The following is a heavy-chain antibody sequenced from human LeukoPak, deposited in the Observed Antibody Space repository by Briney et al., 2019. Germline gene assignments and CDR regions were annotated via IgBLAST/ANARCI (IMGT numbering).Heavy chain of an antibody. CDR1: GFTFSSYG. CDR3: AKDPTGGFDP. V-gene: IGHV3-23*01. J-gene: IGHJ5*02. D-gene: IGHD1-14*01. CDR2: ISGSGDST. Sequence: PGGSLRLSCAASGFTFSSYGMSWVRQAPGKGLEWVSAISGSGDSTNYADSVKGRFTISRDNSKNTLYLQMNSLRAEDTAVYYCAKDPTGGFDPWGQGTLVTVSS.